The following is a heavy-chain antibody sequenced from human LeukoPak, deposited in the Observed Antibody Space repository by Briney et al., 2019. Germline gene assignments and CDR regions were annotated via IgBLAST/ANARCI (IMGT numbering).Heavy chain of an antibody. CDR3: ARRRYYDGSGYLE. D-gene: IGHD3-22*01. Sequence: SETLSLTCSVSGDSVSRSDSYWDWIRQPPGKGLEWIGTIYYSGRTYYSPSLKSRVTMSVDPSNNQFSLTLRPVTAADTAVNYCARRRYYDGSGYLEWGQGTLLSVSS. CDR2: IYYSGRT. V-gene: IGHV4-39*01. CDR1: GDSVSRSDSY. J-gene: IGHJ1*01.